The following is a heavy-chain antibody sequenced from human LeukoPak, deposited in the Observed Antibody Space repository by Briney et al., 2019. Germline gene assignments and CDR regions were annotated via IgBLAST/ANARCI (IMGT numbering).Heavy chain of an antibody. CDR1: AYTFSAYY. J-gene: IGHJ4*02. D-gene: IGHD6-19*01. V-gene: IGHV1-2*02. Sequence: ASVKVSCKASAYTFSAYYMHWVRQAPGQGLEWMGWINPNNGGTNYAQKFQGRVTMTRDTSISTAYMELSRLRSYDTAIYYCADEFGLKWLADWGQGTLVTVSS. CDR3: ADEFGLKWLAD. CDR2: INPNNGGT.